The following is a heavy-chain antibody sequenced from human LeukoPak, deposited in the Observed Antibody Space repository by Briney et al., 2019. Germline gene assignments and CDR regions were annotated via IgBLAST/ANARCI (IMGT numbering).Heavy chain of an antibody. J-gene: IGHJ6*03. Sequence: SETLSLTCTVSGGSISNGGYYWSWITQHPGKGLEWIGYIYYSGSTYYNPSLKSRVTISVDTSKNQFSLKLSSVTAADTAVYYCARGPSFGSEYYYYYMDVWGKGTTVTVSS. D-gene: IGHD3-10*01. V-gene: IGHV4-31*03. CDR3: ARGPSFGSEYYYYYMDV. CDR2: IYYSGST. CDR1: GGSISNGGYY.